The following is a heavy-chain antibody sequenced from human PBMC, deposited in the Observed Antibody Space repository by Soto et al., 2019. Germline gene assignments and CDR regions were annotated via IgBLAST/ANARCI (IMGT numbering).Heavy chain of an antibody. CDR2: VLHDRNNK. D-gene: IGHD3-10*01. J-gene: IGHJ4*02. CDR3: ARDDEDGSYCDLGY. Sequence: QVQLVESGGGVVQPGRSLRLSCAASGFTFSDYIMHWVRQAPGEGLEWVAMVLHDRNNKYYADSVKGRFTISRDNSKNTRYLQMNSLRTEDTAMYYCARDDEDGSYCDLGYWGQGTLVTVSS. CDR1: GFTFSDYI. V-gene: IGHV3-30-3*01.